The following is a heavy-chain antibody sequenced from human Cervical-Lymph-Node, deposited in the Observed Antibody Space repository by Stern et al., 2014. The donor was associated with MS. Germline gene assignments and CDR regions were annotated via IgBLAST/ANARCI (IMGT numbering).Heavy chain of an antibody. Sequence: QVQLGQSGAEVKKPGASVQVSCKASGYTFTAYSIHWVRQAPGQVLDGMGWIQPNSCEQTIAQKFQGRVTMTRDTSISTAYMELNRLRSDDTAVYYCAREYEPPTNWFDPWGQGTLVTVSS. D-gene: IGHD2-8*01. CDR3: AREYEPPTNWFDP. J-gene: IGHJ5*02. CDR2: IQPNSCEQ. V-gene: IGHV1-2*02. CDR1: GYTFTAYS.